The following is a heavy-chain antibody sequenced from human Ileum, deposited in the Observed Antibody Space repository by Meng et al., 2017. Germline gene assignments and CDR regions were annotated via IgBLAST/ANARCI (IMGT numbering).Heavy chain of an antibody. J-gene: IGHJ4*02. Sequence: SETLSLTCTVFGDSFSTYHWSWLRQSAGKGLAWIGRIYYTGSTTYNPSLKSRVTMSIDTSKNQFSLKLSSVTAADTAMYYCARDKGKMATIPHFDYWGQGTLVTVSS. V-gene: IGHV4-4*07. CDR2: IYYTGST. CDR1: GDSFSTYH. CDR3: ARDKGKMATIPHFDY. D-gene: IGHD5-24*01.